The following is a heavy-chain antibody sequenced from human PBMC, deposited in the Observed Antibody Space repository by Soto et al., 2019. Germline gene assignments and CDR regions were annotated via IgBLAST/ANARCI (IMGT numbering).Heavy chain of an antibody. CDR2: IYYRGST. V-gene: IGHV4-59*01. CDR3: ARVWGGAFDI. J-gene: IGHJ3*02. D-gene: IGHD3-10*01. Sequence: QVQLQESGPGLVKPSETLSLTCTVSGGSISSYYWSWIRQPPGKGLEWIGYIYYRGSTNYNPSLXSXAXIXLDTSKSQGARKLGSVTAADTAVYYCARVWGGAFDIGGHGTMVPVSS. CDR1: GGSISSYY.